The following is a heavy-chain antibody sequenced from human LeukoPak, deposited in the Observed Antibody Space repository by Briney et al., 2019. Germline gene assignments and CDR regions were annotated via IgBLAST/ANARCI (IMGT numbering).Heavy chain of an antibody. CDR2: IYYSGST. V-gene: IGHV4-59*01. CDR1: GGSISSYY. Sequence: PSETLSLTCTVSGGSISSYYWSWIRQPPGKGLEWIGYIYYSGSTNYNPSLKSRVTISVDTSKNQFSLKLRSVTAADTAVYYCASISRMVRGFVFDYWGQGTLVTVSS. CDR3: ASISRMVRGFVFDY. D-gene: IGHD3-10*01. J-gene: IGHJ4*02.